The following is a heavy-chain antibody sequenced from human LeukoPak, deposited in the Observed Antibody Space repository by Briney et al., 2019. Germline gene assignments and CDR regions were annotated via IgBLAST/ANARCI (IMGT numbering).Heavy chain of an antibody. V-gene: IGHV3-53*01. D-gene: IGHD1-26*01. CDR2: IYSGGST. CDR1: GFTFSSNY. Sequence: GGSLRLSCAASGFTFSSNYMSWVRQAPGTGLEWVSVIYSGGSTYYADSVKGRFTISRDDSKNTLYLQMNSLRAEATAVYYCAEAAEATRYYWGQGTLVTVSS. CDR3: AEAAEATRYY. J-gene: IGHJ4*02.